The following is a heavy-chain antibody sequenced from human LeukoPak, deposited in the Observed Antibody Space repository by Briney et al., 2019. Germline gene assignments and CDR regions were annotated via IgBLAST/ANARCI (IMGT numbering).Heavy chain of an antibody. D-gene: IGHD3-22*01. CDR1: GGSFSGYY. V-gene: IGHV4-34*01. CDR3: ARRHTYYYDSSGYYSPFDY. J-gene: IGHJ4*02. CDR2: INHSGST. Sequence: SETLSLTCAVYGGSFSGYYWSWIHHPPGKGLEWIGEINHSGSTNYNPSLKGRVTISVDTSKNQFSLKLSSVTAADTAVYYCARRHTYYYDSSGYYSPFDYWGQGTLVTVSS.